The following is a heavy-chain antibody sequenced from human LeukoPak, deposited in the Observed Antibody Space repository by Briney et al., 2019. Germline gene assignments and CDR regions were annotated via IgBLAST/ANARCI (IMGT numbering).Heavy chain of an antibody. J-gene: IGHJ4*02. Sequence: PGRSLRLSCAASGFTLSSYGMHWVRQAPGKGLEWVAVISYDGSNKYYADSVKGRFTISRDNSKNTLYLQMNSLRAEDTAVYYCAKSGGGMATIYFDYWGQGTLVTVSS. V-gene: IGHV3-30*18. CDR2: ISYDGSNK. CDR3: AKSGGGMATIYFDY. CDR1: GFTLSSYG. D-gene: IGHD5-24*01.